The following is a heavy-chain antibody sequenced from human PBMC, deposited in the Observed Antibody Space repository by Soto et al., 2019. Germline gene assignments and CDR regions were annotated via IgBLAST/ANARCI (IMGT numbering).Heavy chain of an antibody. J-gene: IGHJ4*02. CDR2: INQDGREK. Sequence: EVQLVESGGGLVQPGGSLRLSCAASGFIFRDYWMTWVRQVPGKGLEWVANINQDGREKCYMDSVKGRFTISRDNAKNSLDLQMNSLRADATAVYYCARDPWDYWGQGTLVTVSS. V-gene: IGHV3-7*01. CDR3: ARDPWDY. CDR1: GFIFRDYW.